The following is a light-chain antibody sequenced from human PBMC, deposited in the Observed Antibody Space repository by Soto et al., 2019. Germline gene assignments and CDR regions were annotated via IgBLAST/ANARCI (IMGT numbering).Light chain of an antibody. CDR3: QQYNNWPRT. V-gene: IGKV3-15*01. CDR2: GAS. Sequence: EIVMTQSPATLSVSPGERATLSCRASQSISITLAWYQQKPGQAPRLLIYGASTRATDIPARFSGSGSGTEFTLTISGLQSEDFAVYYCQQYNNWPRTFGGGTEVEI. J-gene: IGKJ4*01. CDR1: QSISIT.